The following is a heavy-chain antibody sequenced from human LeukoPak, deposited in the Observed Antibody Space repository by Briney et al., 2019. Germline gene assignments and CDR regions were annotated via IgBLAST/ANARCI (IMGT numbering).Heavy chain of an antibody. V-gene: IGHV4-59*01. CDR3: ARFAYCGGHCWYYFDY. CDR2: IYSSGST. D-gene: IGHD2-21*02. Sequence: SETLSLTCTVSGGSISSYYWSWIRQPPGEGLEWIGYIYSSGSTNYNPSLKSRITISVDTPKNQFSLKLSSVTAADTAVYYCARFAYCGGHCWYYFDYWGQGSLVTVSS. J-gene: IGHJ4*02. CDR1: GGSISSYY.